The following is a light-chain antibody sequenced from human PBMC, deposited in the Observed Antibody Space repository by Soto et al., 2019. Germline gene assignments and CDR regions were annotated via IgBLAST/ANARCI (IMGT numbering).Light chain of an antibody. J-gene: IGLJ1*01. CDR2: DVS. CDR1: SSDVGGYNY. CDR3: YSYTTSSTYV. Sequence: QSALTQPASVSGSPGQSITISCTGTSSDVGGYNYVSWYQQHPPKAPKLMIYDVSNRPSGVSDRFSGSKSGNTASLTISGLQAEDEADDYCYSYTTSSTYVFGTGTKLTVL. V-gene: IGLV2-14*01.